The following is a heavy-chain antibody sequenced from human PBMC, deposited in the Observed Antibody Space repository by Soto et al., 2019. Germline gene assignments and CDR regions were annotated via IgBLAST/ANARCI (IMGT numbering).Heavy chain of an antibody. V-gene: IGHV3-74*01. D-gene: IGHD2-2*01. CDR3: ARDIEVEDRYQLLTRGMDV. CDR2: INSDGSST. Sequence: PGGSLRLSCAASGVAFSSYAMSWVRKAPGKGLVWVSRINSDGSSTSYADSVKGRFTISRDNAKNTLYLQMSSLRAEDTAVYYCARDIEVEDRYQLLTRGMDVWGQGTTVTVSS. CDR1: GVAFSSYA. J-gene: IGHJ6*02.